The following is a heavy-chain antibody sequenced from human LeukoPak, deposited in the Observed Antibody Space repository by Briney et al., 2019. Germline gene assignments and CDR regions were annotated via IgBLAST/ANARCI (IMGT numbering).Heavy chain of an antibody. CDR3: ARIAVAGVYYFDY. D-gene: IGHD6-19*01. Sequence: SETLSLTCTVSGYSISSGYYWGWIRQPPGKGLEWIGTIYHSGNTLYNPSLKSRVTISVDTSKNQFSLNLSSVTAADTAVYYCARIAVAGVYYFDYWGQGTLVTVSS. V-gene: IGHV4-38-2*02. J-gene: IGHJ4*02. CDR1: GYSISSGYY. CDR2: IYHSGNT.